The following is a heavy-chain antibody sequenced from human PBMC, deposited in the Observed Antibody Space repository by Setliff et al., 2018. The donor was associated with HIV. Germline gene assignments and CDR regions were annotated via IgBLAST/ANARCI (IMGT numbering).Heavy chain of an antibody. V-gene: IGHV4-59*04. CDR3: ASRIYYYDESRVLREEGFVP. CDR2: IYHTGRT. CDR1: GASISSHS. D-gene: IGHD3-22*01. J-gene: IGHJ5*02. Sequence: PSETLSLTCNVSGASISSHSWTWIRQPPGKGLEWTGSIYHTGRTYYNRSLESRLTISIDTSKNQFSLKLTSVTAADTAMYYCASRIYYYDESRVLREEGFVPWGQGTLVTVSS.